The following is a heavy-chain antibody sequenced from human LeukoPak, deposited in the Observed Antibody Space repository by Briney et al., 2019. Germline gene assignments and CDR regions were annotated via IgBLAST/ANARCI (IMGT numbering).Heavy chain of an antibody. V-gene: IGHV3-53*01. D-gene: IGHD1-26*01. CDR1: GFTDSSNY. J-gene: IGHJ4*02. Sequence: GESLRLSCPASGFTDSSNYMSWVRQAPGKGLAWVSVIYSGGSTYYADSVKGRFTISRDNSKNTLYLQMNSLRAEDTAVYYCASVQSGSYYPAPVDYWGQGTLVTVSS. CDR3: ASVQSGSYYPAPVDY. CDR2: IYSGGST.